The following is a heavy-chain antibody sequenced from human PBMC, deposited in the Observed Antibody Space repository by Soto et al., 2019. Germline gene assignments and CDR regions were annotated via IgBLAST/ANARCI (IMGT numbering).Heavy chain of an antibody. CDR2: INSDGSST. J-gene: IGHJ6*02. D-gene: IGHD2-2*01. Sequence: GGSLRLSCAASGFTFSSYWMHWVRQAPGKGLVWVSRINSDGSSTSYADSVKGRFTISRDNAKNTLYLQMNSLRAEDTAMYYCARDRDIVVVPAALFYYYGMDVWGQGTTVTVSS. CDR1: GFTFSSYW. V-gene: IGHV3-74*01. CDR3: ARDRDIVVVPAALFYYYGMDV.